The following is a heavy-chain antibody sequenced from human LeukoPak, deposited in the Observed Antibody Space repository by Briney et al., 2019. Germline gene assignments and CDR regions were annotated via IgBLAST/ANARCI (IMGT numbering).Heavy chain of an antibody. CDR1: GFTFDDYA. Sequence: PGRSLRLSCAASGFTFDDYAMHWVRQAPGKGLEWVSGISWNSGSIGYADSVKGRFTISRDNAKNSLYLQMNSLRAEDTALYYCAKAGYGSGAPYFDYWGQGTLVTVSS. J-gene: IGHJ4*02. CDR3: AKAGYGSGAPYFDY. V-gene: IGHV3-9*01. CDR2: ISWNSGSI. D-gene: IGHD3-10*01.